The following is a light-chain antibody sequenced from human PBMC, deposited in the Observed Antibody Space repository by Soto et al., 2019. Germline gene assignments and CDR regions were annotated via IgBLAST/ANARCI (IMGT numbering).Light chain of an antibody. CDR2: RAS. Sequence: DIQMTQSPSTLSASVGDRVTITCRASQTISTWLAWYQQKPGKAPKLLIHRASSLGTGVPSRFSSSGSGTEFTLTITSLQPDEFATYYCQQYSSNSAFGPGTKVEIK. CDR3: QQYSSNSA. CDR1: QTISTW. J-gene: IGKJ1*01. V-gene: IGKV1-5*03.